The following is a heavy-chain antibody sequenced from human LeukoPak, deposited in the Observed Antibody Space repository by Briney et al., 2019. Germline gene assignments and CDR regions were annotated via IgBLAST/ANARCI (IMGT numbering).Heavy chain of an antibody. CDR1: GGSSGAIRSYY. J-gene: IGHJ5*02. D-gene: IGHD6-13*01. V-gene: IGHV4-59*01. CDR3: ARAAAGLGNWFDP. Sequence: SETLPLTCTVSGGSSGAIRSYYWTWVRQPPGKGLEWIGHMYYHGYTHYNPSLKSRVTISIDTSKSQFSLNLSSVTDADTAVYYCARAAAGLGNWFDPWGQGTLVTVSS. CDR2: MYYHGYT.